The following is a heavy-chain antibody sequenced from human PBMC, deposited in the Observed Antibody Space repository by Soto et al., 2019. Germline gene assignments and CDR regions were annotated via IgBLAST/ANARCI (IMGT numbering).Heavy chain of an antibody. Sequence: SQTLSLTCAISGDSVSSNSAAWNWIRQSPSRGLEWLGRTYYRSKWYNDYAVSVKSRITINPDTSKNQFSLQLNSVTPEDTAVYYCERGQVITYYDFWSGSHDYYYYGMDVWGQGTTVTVS. CDR1: GDSVSSNSAA. D-gene: IGHD3-3*01. V-gene: IGHV6-1*01. J-gene: IGHJ6*02. CDR2: TYYRSKWYN. CDR3: ERGQVITYYDFWSGSHDYYYYGMDV.